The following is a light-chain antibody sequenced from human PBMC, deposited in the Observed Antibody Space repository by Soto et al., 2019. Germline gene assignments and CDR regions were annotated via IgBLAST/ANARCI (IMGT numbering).Light chain of an antibody. Sequence: EIVLTQSPATLSLSPGERATLSCRASQSVSNFLAWYQQKPGQAPRLLIYGTSNRATGIPARFSGSGSGTDFTLTISSLEPDDFATYYCQQYNSYSFGQGTKVDI. J-gene: IGKJ1*01. CDR2: GTS. CDR3: QQYNSYS. CDR1: QSVSNF. V-gene: IGKV3-11*01.